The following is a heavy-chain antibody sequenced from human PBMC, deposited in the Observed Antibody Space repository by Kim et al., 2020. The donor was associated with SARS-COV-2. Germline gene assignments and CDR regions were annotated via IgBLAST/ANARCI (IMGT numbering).Heavy chain of an antibody. D-gene: IGHD6-13*01. CDR1: GYTFTSYY. CDR3: ARDIESYSSSWPSPFFDY. CDR2: INPSGGST. J-gene: IGHJ4*02. Sequence: ASVKVSCKASGYTFTSYYMHWVRQAPGQGLEWMGIINPSGGSTSYAQKFQGRVTMTRDTSTSTVYMELSSLSSEDTAVYYCARDIESYSSSWPSPFFDYWGQGTLVTVSS. V-gene: IGHV1-46*01.